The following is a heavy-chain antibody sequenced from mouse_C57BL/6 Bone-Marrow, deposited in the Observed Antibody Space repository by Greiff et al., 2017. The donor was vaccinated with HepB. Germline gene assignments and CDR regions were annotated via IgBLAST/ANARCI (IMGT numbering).Heavy chain of an antibody. J-gene: IGHJ4*01. V-gene: IGHV5-15*01. Sequence: EVKLVESGGGLVQPGGSLKLSCAASGFTFSDYGMAWVRQAPRKGPGWVAFISNLAYSIYYADTVTGRFTISRENAKNTLYLEMSSLRSEDTAMYYCARHRRYAMDYWGQGTSVTVSS. CDR2: ISNLAYSI. CDR3: ARHRRYAMDY. CDR1: GFTFSDYG.